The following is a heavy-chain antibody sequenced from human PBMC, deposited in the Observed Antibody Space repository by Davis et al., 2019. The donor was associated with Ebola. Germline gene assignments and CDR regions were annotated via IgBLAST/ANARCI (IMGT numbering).Heavy chain of an antibody. V-gene: IGHV5-51*01. J-gene: IGHJ1*01. CDR1: GYRFTSYW. D-gene: IGHD3-22*01. Sequence: PGGSLRLSCKGSGYRFTSYWIAWVRQLPGKGLEYLGIIYPGDSDTSYSPSFQGQVTISVDKSITTAYLQWSSLKASDTAMYYCARHPDYYDTRGEYFQHWGQGTLVTVSS. CDR3: ARHPDYYDTRGEYFQH. CDR2: IYPGDSDT.